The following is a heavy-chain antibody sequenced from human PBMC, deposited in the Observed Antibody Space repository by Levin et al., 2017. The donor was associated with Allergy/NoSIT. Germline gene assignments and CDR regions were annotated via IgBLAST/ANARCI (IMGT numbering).Heavy chain of an antibody. CDR1: GFSLSGYS. CDR2: ISGSGTYI. V-gene: IGHV3-21*04. CDR3: ARDQGLA. J-gene: IGHJ5*02. Sequence: KAGESLKISCVASGFSLSGYSMNWVRQAPGKGLEWVSTISGSGTYINYVDSVKGRFAISRDDAKNSVYLQMNSLRDEDTAVYYCARDQGLAWGQGVLVTVSS.